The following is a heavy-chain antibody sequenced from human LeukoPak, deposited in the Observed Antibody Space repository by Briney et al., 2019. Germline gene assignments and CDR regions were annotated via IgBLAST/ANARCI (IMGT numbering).Heavy chain of an antibody. V-gene: IGHV1-69*06. Sequence: GSSVKVSCKASGGTFSSYAISWVRQAPGQGLEWMGGIIPIFGTANYAQKFQGRVTITAEKSTSTAYMELSSLRSEDTAVYYCAREGDSGMTTVTTFDYWGQGTLVTVSS. CDR1: GGTFSSYA. CDR3: AREGDSGMTTVTTFDY. D-gene: IGHD4-17*01. J-gene: IGHJ4*02. CDR2: IIPIFGTA.